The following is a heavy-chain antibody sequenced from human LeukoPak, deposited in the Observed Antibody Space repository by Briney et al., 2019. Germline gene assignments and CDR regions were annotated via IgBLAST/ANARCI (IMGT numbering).Heavy chain of an antibody. CDR2: INPNSGGT. CDR1: GYTFTGYC. Sequence: SVTVSCKASGYTFTGYCIHWVRQAPGQGLEWMGWINPNSGGTNSAQKFQGRVTMTRDTSISTAYMELSRLRSDDTAVYYCARGVWGATTFFDYWGQGTLVTVSS. CDR3: ARGVWGATTFFDY. V-gene: IGHV1-2*02. D-gene: IGHD1-26*01. J-gene: IGHJ4*02.